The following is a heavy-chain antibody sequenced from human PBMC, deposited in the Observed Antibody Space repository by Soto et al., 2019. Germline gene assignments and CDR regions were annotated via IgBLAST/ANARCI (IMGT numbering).Heavy chain of an antibody. CDR3: ARGSTMVRGPRFDP. V-gene: IGHV4-4*02. CDR2: IYHSGST. Sequence: SETLSLTCAVSGGSIISSNCLILLRHAPGKGLEWIGEIYHSGSTNYNTSLKSRVTISVDKSKNQFSLKLSSVTAADTAVYYCARGSTMVRGPRFDPWGQGTLVTVSS. J-gene: IGHJ5*02. D-gene: IGHD3-10*01. CDR1: GGSIISSNC.